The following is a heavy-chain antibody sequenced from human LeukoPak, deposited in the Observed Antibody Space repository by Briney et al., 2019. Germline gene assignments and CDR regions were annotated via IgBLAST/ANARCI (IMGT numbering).Heavy chain of an antibody. D-gene: IGHD3-10*01. Sequence: QPGRSLRLSCTASGFRFSSYGIHWVRQTPGKGLEWVALVSYDGSNKDYADSVKGRFTISRDNSKNTVYLQINSLRAEDTAVYYCARELRFGELAFDIWGQGTLVTVSS. CDR1: GFRFSSYG. V-gene: IGHV3-33*01. J-gene: IGHJ3*02. CDR2: VSYDGSNK. CDR3: ARELRFGELAFDI.